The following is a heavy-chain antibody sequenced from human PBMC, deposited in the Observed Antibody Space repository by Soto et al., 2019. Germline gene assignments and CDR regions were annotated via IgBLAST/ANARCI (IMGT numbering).Heavy chain of an antibody. Sequence: QVQLQQWGAGLLKPSETLSLTCAVYGGSFSGYYWSWIRQPPGKGLEWIGEINHSGSTNYNPSLKSRVTISVDTSKNQFSLKLSSVTAADTAVYYCARGRRVRFWEWPLGWFDPWGQGTLVTVSS. CDR3: ARGRRVRFWEWPLGWFDP. J-gene: IGHJ5*02. V-gene: IGHV4-34*01. CDR2: INHSGST. CDR1: GGSFSGYY. D-gene: IGHD3-3*01.